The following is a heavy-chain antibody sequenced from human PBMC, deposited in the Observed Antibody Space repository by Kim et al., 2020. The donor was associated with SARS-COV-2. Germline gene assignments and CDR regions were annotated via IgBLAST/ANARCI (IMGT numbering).Heavy chain of an antibody. V-gene: IGHV1-18*04. J-gene: IGHJ4*02. D-gene: IGHD4-17*01. CDR3: ASGAYGDVSFDY. Sequence: ASVKVSCKACGYMFTSYGFSWVRQAPGQGLEWLGWISARDGNTKYGQKVQGRVIMTTDTSTNTAYMELWSLRSDDTAMYYCASGAYGDVSFDYWGQGTLVTVSS. CDR2: ISARDGNT. CDR1: GYMFTSYG.